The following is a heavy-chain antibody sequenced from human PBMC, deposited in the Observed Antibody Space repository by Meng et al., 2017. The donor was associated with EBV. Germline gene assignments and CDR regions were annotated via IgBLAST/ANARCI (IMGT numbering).Heavy chain of an antibody. Sequence: VQRVQSGAEVKKPGASVTVSCKASGYTFTSYYLHWVRQAPGQGLEWMGIIIPAGGNTNYAQKFRGRFTMTRDTSTSTVYMDLSILTSEDTAVYYCVRELVGGTFDYWGQGTLVTVSS. D-gene: IGHD1/OR15-1a*01. CDR1: GYTFTSYY. CDR3: VRELVGGTFDY. CDR2: IIPAGGNT. V-gene: IGHV1-46*01. J-gene: IGHJ4*02.